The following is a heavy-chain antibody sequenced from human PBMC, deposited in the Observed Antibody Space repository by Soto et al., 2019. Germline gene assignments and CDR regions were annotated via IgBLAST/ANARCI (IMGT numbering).Heavy chain of an antibody. J-gene: IGHJ4*02. D-gene: IGHD4-4*01. Sequence: PGGSLRLSCAASGFTFSTYWMTWVRQAPGKGLEWVANIIKDGSEKSYVDSVKGRFTVSRDNAKSSLYLQMNSLRHEDTATYYCARDMDYSNYVGGAWGQGTLVTVSS. CDR3: ARDMDYSNYVGGA. CDR2: IIKDGSEK. V-gene: IGHV3-7*01. CDR1: GFTFSTYW.